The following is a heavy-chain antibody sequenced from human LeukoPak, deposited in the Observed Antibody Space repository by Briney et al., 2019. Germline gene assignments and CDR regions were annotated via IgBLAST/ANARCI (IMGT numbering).Heavy chain of an antibody. J-gene: IGHJ4*02. Sequence: PGGSLRLSCAASGFTVSSNYMSWVRQAPGKGLEWVSVIYSGGSTYYADSVKGRFTISRDNSKNTVDLQMNSLRVEDTAVYHCAMRGNTWYDCWGQGTLVTVSS. CDR2: IYSGGST. D-gene: IGHD6-13*01. V-gene: IGHV3-53*01. CDR1: GFTVSSNY. CDR3: AMRGNTWYDC.